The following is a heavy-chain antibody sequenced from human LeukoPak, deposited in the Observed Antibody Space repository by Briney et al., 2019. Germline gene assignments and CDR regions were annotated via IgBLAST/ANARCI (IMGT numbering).Heavy chain of an antibody. Sequence: GGSLRLSCAASGFTVSSNYMSWVRQAPGKGLEWVSVIYSGGSTYYADSVKGRFTISRDNSKNTLYLQMNSLRAEDTAVYYCARDSIAAAEDYWGQGTLATVSS. V-gene: IGHV3-53*01. J-gene: IGHJ4*02. CDR3: ARDSIAAAEDY. CDR2: IYSGGST. D-gene: IGHD6-13*01. CDR1: GFTVSSNY.